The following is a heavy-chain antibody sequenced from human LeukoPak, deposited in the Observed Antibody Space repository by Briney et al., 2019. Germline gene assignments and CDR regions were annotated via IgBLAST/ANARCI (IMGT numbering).Heavy chain of an antibody. V-gene: IGHV3-53*01. CDR1: GLTVSTNY. CDR3: ARTFLSGDGYKVGYFDY. D-gene: IGHD5-24*01. Sequence: PGGSLRLSCAVSGLTVSTNYMSWVRQAPGKGLEWLSLIYSSGSTYYADSVKGRFTISRDNSRNTLYLQMNSLTAEDTAVYYCARTFLSGDGYKVGYFDYWGPGTLVTVYS. J-gene: IGHJ4*02. CDR2: IYSSGST.